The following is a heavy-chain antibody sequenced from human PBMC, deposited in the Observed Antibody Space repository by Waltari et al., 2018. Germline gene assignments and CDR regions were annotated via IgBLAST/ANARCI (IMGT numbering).Heavy chain of an antibody. V-gene: IGHV5-51*01. Sequence: EVQLVQSGAAVKKPGESLKISCRGSGDRFTSHCIGWVRQMPGKGLEWMGIIYFGDSETRYSPSFQGQVTISADKSISTAYLQWSRLKTSDTATYYCAIQPPQGQLGSYFYSGMDVWGQGTTVTVSS. J-gene: IGHJ6*02. D-gene: IGHD3-16*01. CDR3: AIQPPQGQLGSYFYSGMDV. CDR2: IYFGDSET. CDR1: GDRFTSHC.